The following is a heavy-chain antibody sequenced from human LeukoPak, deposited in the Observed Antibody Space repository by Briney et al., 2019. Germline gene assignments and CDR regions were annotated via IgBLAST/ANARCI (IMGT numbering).Heavy chain of an antibody. D-gene: IGHD3-22*01. J-gene: IGHJ3*02. CDR2: ISWNRGSI. V-gene: IGHV3-9*03. Sequence: PGGSLRLSCAASGFSIDDFTMHWVRQGPGKGLEWVSGISWNRGSIGYADSVKGRFTISRDNAKNSLYLQMNNLRAEDMALYYCAKGLKNRITTTVVWEDGFDIWGQGTMVTVSS. CDR1: GFSIDDFT. CDR3: AKGLKNRITTTVVWEDGFDI.